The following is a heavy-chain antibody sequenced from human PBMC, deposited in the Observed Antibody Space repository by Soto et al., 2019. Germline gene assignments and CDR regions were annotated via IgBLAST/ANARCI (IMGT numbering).Heavy chain of an antibody. Sequence: PSETLSLTCTVFGGSISSYYWSWIRQPPGKGLEWIGYIYYSGGTNYAQKFQGWVTMTRDTSISTAYMELSRLRSDDTAVYYCERGRYSGYDNNWFEPWGQGTLVTVSS. CDR3: ERGRYSGYDNNWFEP. D-gene: IGHD5-12*01. V-gene: IGHV4-59*01. CDR2: IYYSGGT. CDR1: GGSISSYY. J-gene: IGHJ5*02.